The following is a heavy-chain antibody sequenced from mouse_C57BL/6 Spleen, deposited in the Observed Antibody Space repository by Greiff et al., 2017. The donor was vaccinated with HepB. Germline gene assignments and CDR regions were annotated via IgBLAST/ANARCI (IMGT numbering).Heavy chain of an antibody. CDR2: IWSGGST. V-gene: IGHV2-2*01. CDR3: AREVNYSNYVDYAMDY. Sequence: QVHVKQSGPGLVQPSQSLSITCTVSGFSLTSYGVHWVRQSPGKGLEWLGVIWSGGSTDYNAAFISRLSISKDNSKSQVFFKMNSLQADDTAIYYCAREVNYSNYVDYAMDYWGQGTSVTVSS. CDR1: GFSLTSYG. J-gene: IGHJ4*01. D-gene: IGHD2-5*01.